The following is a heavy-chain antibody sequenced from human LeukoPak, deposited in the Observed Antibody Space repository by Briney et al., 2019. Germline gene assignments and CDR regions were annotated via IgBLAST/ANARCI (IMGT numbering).Heavy chain of an antibody. D-gene: IGHD1-7*01. CDR2: IKQDGNEK. J-gene: IGHJ4*02. CDR1: GFTFSSYW. Sequence: TGGSLRLSCADSGFTFSSYWMSWVRQAPGKGLEWVANIKQDGNEKYYVDSVKGRFIISRDNAKNSLYLQMNSLRAEDTAVYYCGRVGELGGYFDYWGQGTLVRVSS. CDR3: GRVGELGGYFDY. V-gene: IGHV3-7*04.